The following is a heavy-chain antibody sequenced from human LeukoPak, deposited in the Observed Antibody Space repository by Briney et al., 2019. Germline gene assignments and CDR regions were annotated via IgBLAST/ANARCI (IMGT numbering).Heavy chain of an antibody. J-gene: IGHJ4*01. V-gene: IGHV1-46*03. CDR3: AFCSCLYYYFGY. CDR2: INPSGGST. Sequence: GASVKVSCKASGYTFTSYYMHWVRQAPGQGLEWMGIINPSGGSTSYAQKFQGRVTMTRDTSTSTVYMELSSLRSEDTAVYYCAFCSCLYYYFGYWGQGTLVTVSS. CDR1: GYTFTSYY. D-gene: IGHD6-19*01.